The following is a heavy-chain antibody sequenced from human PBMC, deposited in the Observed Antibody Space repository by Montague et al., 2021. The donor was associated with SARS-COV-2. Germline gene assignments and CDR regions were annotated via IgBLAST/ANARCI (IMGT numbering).Heavy chain of an antibody. Sequence: SETLSLTCTVSGGSITSSNYYWGWIRQPPGKGLEWFGSISYSGSTYYNPSLKGQVTISVDTSKHQFSLRLSSVTAADTAVYYCARVGGSGWYAPGYFDYWGQGTLVTVSS. D-gene: IGHD6-19*01. J-gene: IGHJ4*02. CDR3: ARVGGSGWYAPGYFDY. CDR2: ISYSGST. V-gene: IGHV4-39*01. CDR1: GGSITSSNYY.